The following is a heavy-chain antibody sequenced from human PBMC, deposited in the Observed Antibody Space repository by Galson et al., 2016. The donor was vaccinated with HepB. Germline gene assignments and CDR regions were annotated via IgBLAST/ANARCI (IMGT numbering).Heavy chain of an antibody. J-gene: IGHJ2*01. V-gene: IGHV1-69*13. CDR1: GGTFSSYA. Sequence: SVKVSCKASGGTFSSYAISWVRQAPGQGLEWMGGIIPIFGTTNYAQKLQGRVTITADESTSTADMEVSSLRSEDTAVYYCARVGGESGYWYFALWGRGTLVTVSS. D-gene: IGHD4-17*01. CDR2: IIPIFGTT. CDR3: ARVGGESGYWYFAL.